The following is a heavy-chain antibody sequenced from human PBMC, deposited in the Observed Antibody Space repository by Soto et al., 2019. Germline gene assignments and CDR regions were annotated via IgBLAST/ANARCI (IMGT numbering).Heavy chain of an antibody. CDR1: VYSFRSYD. CDR3: ARAYDFWFDP. CDR2: INAGNGNT. V-gene: IGHV1-3*01. J-gene: IGHJ5*02. Sequence: ASVSASCQPCVYSFRSYDTHCGRQAPGQRLEWMGWINAGNGNTKYSQKFQGRVTITRDTSASTAYMELSSLRSEDTAVYYCARAYDFWFDPWGQGTRVTGSA. D-gene: IGHD3-3*01.